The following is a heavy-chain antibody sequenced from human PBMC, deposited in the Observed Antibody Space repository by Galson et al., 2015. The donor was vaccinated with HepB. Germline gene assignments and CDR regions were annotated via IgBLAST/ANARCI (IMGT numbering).Heavy chain of an antibody. D-gene: IGHD4-23*01. J-gene: IGHJ3*02. Sequence: LSLTCTVSGGSISSYYWSWIRQPAGKGLEWIGRIYTSGSTNYNPSLKSRVTMSVDTSKNQFSLKLSSVTAADTAVYYCARDGAWLLHSDAFDIWGQGTMVTVSS. CDR2: IYTSGST. V-gene: IGHV4-4*07. CDR3: ARDGAWLLHSDAFDI. CDR1: GGSISSYY.